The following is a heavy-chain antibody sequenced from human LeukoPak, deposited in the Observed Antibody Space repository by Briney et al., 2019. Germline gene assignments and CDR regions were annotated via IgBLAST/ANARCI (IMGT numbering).Heavy chain of an antibody. CDR2: INWNGGST. Sequence: PGGSLRLSCAASGFTFDDYGMSWVRQTPGKGLEWVSGINWNGGSTGYADSVKGRFTISRDNAKNSLYLQMNSLRAEDTALYYCARYYAVYYYYYYMDVWGKGTTVTVSS. CDR1: GFTFDDYG. V-gene: IGHV3-20*04. D-gene: IGHD1-26*01. CDR3: ARYYAVYYYYYYMDV. J-gene: IGHJ6*03.